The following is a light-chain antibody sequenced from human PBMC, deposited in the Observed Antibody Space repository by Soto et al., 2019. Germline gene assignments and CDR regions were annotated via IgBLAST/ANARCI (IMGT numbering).Light chain of an antibody. CDR2: GAS. CDR3: RQYGYSLGFA. Sequence: ETVMTQSPATLSVSPGERSTLSSRASQSVNNNLAWYQQRPGQAPRLLIHGASTRATGIPDRFSGSGSGIDFTLTISRLEPEDFAVYYCRQYGYSLGFAFGGGTKVDIK. J-gene: IGKJ4*01. CDR1: QSVNNN. V-gene: IGKV3-20*01.